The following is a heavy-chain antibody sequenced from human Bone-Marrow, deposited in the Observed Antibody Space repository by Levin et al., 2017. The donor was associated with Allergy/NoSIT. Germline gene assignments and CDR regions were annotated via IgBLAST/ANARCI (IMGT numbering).Heavy chain of an antibody. J-gene: IGHJ5*02. V-gene: IGHV3-9*01. CDR2: ISWNSRNI. CDR3: ARLMVRGGVDWFDP. D-gene: IGHD3-10*01. Sequence: PGGSLRLSCAASGFTFDDCAMHWVRQAPGKGLEWVAGISWNSRNIGYADSVRGRFTISRDNAKNSLYLHMHSLRPEDTSVYYCARLMVRGGVDWFDPWGQGTLLTVSA. CDR1: GFTFDDCA.